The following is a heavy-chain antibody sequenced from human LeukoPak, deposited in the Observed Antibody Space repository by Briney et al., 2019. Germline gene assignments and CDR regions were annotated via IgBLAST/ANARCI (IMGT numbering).Heavy chain of an antibody. D-gene: IGHD3-9*01. Sequence: GGSLRLSCAASGFTFSSYWMHWVRQAPGKGLEWVANIKQDGSEKYYVDSVKGRFTISRDNAKNSLYLQMNSLRAEDTAVYYCARIRYFDWLSDYFDYWGQGTLVTVSS. CDR3: ARIRYFDWLSDYFDY. J-gene: IGHJ4*02. CDR1: GFTFSSYW. CDR2: IKQDGSEK. V-gene: IGHV3-7*01.